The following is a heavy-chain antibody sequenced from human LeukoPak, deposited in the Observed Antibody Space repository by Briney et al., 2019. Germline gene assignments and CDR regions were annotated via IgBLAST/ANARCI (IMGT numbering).Heavy chain of an antibody. CDR3: GSSEVGRTTSGTHDF. CDR1: DASIRSYH. J-gene: IGHJ4*02. V-gene: IGHV4-4*07. D-gene: IGHD1-14*01. Sequence: TSETLSLTCTVSDASIRSYHWSWIRQPAGKGLEWIGRFQTNGNTNSHPSLKSRVAMSVDASNNQFALRLSSVTAADTAVYYCGSSEVGRTTSGTHDFWGQGTLVTVSA. CDR2: FQTNGNT.